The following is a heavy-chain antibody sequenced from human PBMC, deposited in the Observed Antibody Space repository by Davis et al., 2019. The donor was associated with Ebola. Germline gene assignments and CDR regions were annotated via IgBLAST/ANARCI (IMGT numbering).Heavy chain of an antibody. D-gene: IGHD5-24*01. V-gene: IGHV1-18*01. Sequence: ASVKVSCKASGYTFTSYGISWVRQAPGQGLEWMGWISAYNGNTNYAQKLQGRVTMTTDTSTSTAYMELRSLRSDDTAVYYCARVPTSVRRDGYNPEDDYWGQGTLVTVSS. CDR2: ISAYNGNT. CDR3: ARVPTSVRRDGYNPEDDY. CDR1: GYTFTSYG. J-gene: IGHJ4*02.